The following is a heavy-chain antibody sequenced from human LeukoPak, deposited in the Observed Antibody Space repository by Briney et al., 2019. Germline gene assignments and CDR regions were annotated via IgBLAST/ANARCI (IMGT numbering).Heavy chain of an antibody. Sequence: SETLSLTCTVSGGSISSYYWSWIRQPPGKGLEWIGYIYYSGSTNYNPSLKSRVTISVDTSKNQFSLKLSSVTAADTAVYYCARNGEWFDAFDIWGQGTMVTASS. V-gene: IGHV4-59*01. CDR2: IYYSGST. D-gene: IGHD2-8*01. CDR3: ARNGEWFDAFDI. CDR1: GGSISSYY. J-gene: IGHJ3*02.